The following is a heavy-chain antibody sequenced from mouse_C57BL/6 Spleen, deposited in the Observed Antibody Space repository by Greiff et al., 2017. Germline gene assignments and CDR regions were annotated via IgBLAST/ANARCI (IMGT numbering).Heavy chain of an antibody. V-gene: IGHV6-3*01. CDR3: TGEGGYDGAWFAY. D-gene: IGHD2-2*01. J-gene: IGHJ3*01. CDR1: GFTFSNYW. CDR2: IRLKSDNYAT. Sequence: EVQLQQSGGGLVQPGGSMKLSCVASGFTFSNYWMNWVRQSPEKGLEWVAQIRLKSDNYATHYAESVKGRFTISRDDYKSSVYLQMNNLRAEDTGIYYCTGEGGYDGAWFAYWGQGTLVTVSA.